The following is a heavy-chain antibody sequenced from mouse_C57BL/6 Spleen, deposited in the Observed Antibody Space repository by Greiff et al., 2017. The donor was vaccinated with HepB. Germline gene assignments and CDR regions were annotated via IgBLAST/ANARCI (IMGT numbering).Heavy chain of an antibody. CDR2: ISFSGST. Sequence: EVKLVESGPGMVKPSQSLSLTCTVPGYSITSGYDWHWIRHFPGNKLEWMGYISFSGSTNYNPSLKSRISITHDTSKNHFFLKLNSVTTEDTATYYCARADYYGSSYVGAMDYWGQGTSVTVSS. D-gene: IGHD1-1*01. V-gene: IGHV3-1*01. CDR1: GYSITSGYD. CDR3: ARADYYGSSYVGAMDY. J-gene: IGHJ4*01.